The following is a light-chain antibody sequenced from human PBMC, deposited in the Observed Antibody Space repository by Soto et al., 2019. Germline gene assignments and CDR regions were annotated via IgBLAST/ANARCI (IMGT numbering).Light chain of an antibody. CDR2: GAS. Sequence: EIVLTQSPGTLSLSPGERATLSCRASQSVSSSHLAWYQQKPGQAPSLLIYGASSRATGIPDRFSGSGSGTDFTLNINRLEPADVAVYYCQQYGTSPPWTFGQGTKVEI. CDR3: QQYGTSPPWT. J-gene: IGKJ1*01. CDR1: QSVSSSH. V-gene: IGKV3-20*01.